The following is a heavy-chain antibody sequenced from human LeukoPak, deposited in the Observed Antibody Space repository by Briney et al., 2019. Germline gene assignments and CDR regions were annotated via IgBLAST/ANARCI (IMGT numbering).Heavy chain of an antibody. CDR1: GGSISSYY. J-gene: IGHJ6*03. CDR3: ARVTRYSSSWYGYYYYMDV. CDR2: IYTSGST. V-gene: IGHV4-4*09. Sequence: SETLSLTCTVSGGSISSYYWGWIRQPPGKGLEWLGYIYTSGSTNYNPSLKSRVTISVDTAKNQFSLKLSSVTAADTAVYYCARVTRYSSSWYGYYYYMDVWGKGTTVTVSS. D-gene: IGHD6-13*01.